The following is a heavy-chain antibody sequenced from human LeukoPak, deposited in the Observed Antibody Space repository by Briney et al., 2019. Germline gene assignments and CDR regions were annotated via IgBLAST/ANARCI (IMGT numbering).Heavy chain of an antibody. J-gene: IGHJ4*02. CDR2: ISYDGSNK. CDR3: ARDPVSTALQINSDY. CDR1: GFTFSSYA. V-gene: IGHV3-30-3*01. Sequence: GRSLRLSCAASGFTFSSYAMHWVRQAPGKGLEWVAVISYDGSNKYYADSVKGRFTISRDNSKNTLYLQMNSLRAEDTALYYCARDPVSTALQINSDYWGQGTLVTVSS. D-gene: IGHD5-18*01.